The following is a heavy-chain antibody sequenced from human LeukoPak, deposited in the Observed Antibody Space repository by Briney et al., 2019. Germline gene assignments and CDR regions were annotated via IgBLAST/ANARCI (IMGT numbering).Heavy chain of an antibody. J-gene: IGHJ4*02. CDR3: ARDLKRGYSSGRYSWGTGSSNDY. V-gene: IGHV1-2*02. CDR1: GYTFTGYY. CDR2: INPNSGGT. Sequence: ASVKVSCKASGYTFTGYYMHWVRQAPGQGLEWMGWINPNSGGTNYAQKFQGRVTMTRDTSISTAYMGLRSLRSDDTAVYYCARDLKRGYSSGRYSWGTGSSNDYWGQGTLVAVSS. D-gene: IGHD6-19*01.